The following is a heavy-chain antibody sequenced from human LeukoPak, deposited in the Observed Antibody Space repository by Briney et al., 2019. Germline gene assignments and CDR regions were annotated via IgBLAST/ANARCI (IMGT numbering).Heavy chain of an antibody. CDR2: ITGSSSYI. D-gene: IGHD6-6*01. Sequence: PGRSLRLSCAASGFTFSSYSMNWVRQAPGKGLEWVSSITGSSSYIYYADSVKGRFTISRDNAKNSLYLQMHSLRVEDTAVYYCAREYSSSSYYYGMDVWGQGTTVTVSS. CDR3: AREYSSSSYYYGMDV. V-gene: IGHV3-21*01. CDR1: GFTFSSYS. J-gene: IGHJ6*02.